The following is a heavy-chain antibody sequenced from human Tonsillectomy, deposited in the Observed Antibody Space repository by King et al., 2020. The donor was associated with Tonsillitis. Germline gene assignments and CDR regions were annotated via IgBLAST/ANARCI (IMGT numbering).Heavy chain of an antibody. CDR2: IYYSGST. CDR1: GGSISSSSYF. V-gene: IGHV4-39*01. J-gene: IGHJ3*02. CDR3: ARRATGIEVVPATRDAFDI. D-gene: IGHD2-2*01. Sequence: LQLQESGPGLVKPSETLSLTCKVSGGSISSSSYFWDWIRQPPGKGLEWIGSIYYSGSTYYNPSLKSRVTISVDTSKHQFSLKLSSGTAADTAVYYCARRATGIEVVPATRDAFDIWGQGTMVTVSS.